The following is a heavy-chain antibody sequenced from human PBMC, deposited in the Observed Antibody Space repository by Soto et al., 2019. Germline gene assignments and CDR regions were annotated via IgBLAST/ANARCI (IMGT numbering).Heavy chain of an antibody. CDR3: ARGGGSPYHDHEFDY. CDR1: GVSTSNHY. D-gene: IGHD2-2*01. CDR2: IYYRGTT. Sequence: QVQLQESGPGLVKPSETLSLTCSVSGVSTSNHYWTWIRKPPGQGPEWIGCIYYRGTTNYNATFNSRVTISVDTSKNQCSLKLTSVTTADTAVYYCARGGGSPYHDHEFDYWGQGILFTFSS. V-gene: IGHV4-59*11. J-gene: IGHJ4*02.